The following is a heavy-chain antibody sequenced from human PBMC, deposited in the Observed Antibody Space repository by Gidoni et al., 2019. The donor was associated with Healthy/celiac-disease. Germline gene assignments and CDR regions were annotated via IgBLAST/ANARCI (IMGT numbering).Heavy chain of an antibody. CDR2: INWDDDK. V-gene: IGHV2-70*11. CDR1: GFSLSTSGMC. Sequence: SGFSLSTSGMCVSWIRQPPGKALEWLARINWDDDKYYSTSLKTRLTISKDTSKNQVVLTMTNMDPVDTGTYYCARISPNSGYEGLDYWGQGTLVTVSS. J-gene: IGHJ4*02. CDR3: ARISPNSGYEGLDY. D-gene: IGHD5-12*01.